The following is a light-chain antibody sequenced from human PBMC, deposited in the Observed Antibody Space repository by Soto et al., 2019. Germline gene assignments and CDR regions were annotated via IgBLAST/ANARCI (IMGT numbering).Light chain of an antibody. Sequence: DIQLTQSPSFLSASVGDRVTITCRASQGVSSYLAWYQQKPGKAPKLLIYAASTLQSGVPSRFSGSGSGTEFTLTIRSLQPEDFATYYCQQLNSDPWTFGQGTKVEIK. CDR2: AAS. V-gene: IGKV1-9*01. CDR1: QGVSSY. CDR3: QQLNSDPWT. J-gene: IGKJ1*01.